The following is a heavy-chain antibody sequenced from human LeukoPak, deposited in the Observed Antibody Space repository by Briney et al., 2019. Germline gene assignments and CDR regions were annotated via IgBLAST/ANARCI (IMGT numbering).Heavy chain of an antibody. J-gene: IGHJ4*02. CDR3: ARDPGDGYFDY. Sequence: ASVKVSCKASGGTFSSYTISWVRQAHGQGLEWMGRIIPILGIANYAQKFQGRVTITADKSTSTAYMELSSLRSEDTAVYYCARDPGDGYFDYWGQGTLVTVSS. CDR1: GGTFSSYT. CDR2: IIPILGIA. D-gene: IGHD2-21*02. V-gene: IGHV1-69*04.